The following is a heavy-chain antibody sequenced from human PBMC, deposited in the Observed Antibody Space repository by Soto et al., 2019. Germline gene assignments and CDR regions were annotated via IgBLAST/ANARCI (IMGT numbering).Heavy chain of an antibody. CDR1: GRPVSSGGYY. V-gene: IGHV4-31*03. J-gene: IGHJ5*01. D-gene: IGHD6-19*01. Sequence: SETLSLTCTVSGRPVSSGGYYWTWIRQLPGKGLEWIGYIYHIGSPSYNTSLKSRLSMSLDTSKNQFSLNLTSVTAADMAIYYCVRDRALDSSGHWFDSWGQGTLVTVSS. CDR3: VRDRALDSSGHWFDS. CDR2: IYHIGSP.